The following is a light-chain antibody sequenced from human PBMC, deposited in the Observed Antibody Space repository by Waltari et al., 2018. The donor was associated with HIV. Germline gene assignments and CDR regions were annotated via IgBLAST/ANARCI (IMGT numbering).Light chain of an antibody. V-gene: IGKV3-15*01. CDR1: QSVSTN. CDR2: GAS. J-gene: IGKJ4*01. CDR3: QQYNNWRKT. Sequence: EIVMTQSPATLSVSPGERATLSCRASQSVSTNLARYQQIPGQAPRLLIYGASARASRIPVRFSGSGSESKFTLTISRLQSEDFAVYYCQQYNNWRKTFGGGTKVEIK.